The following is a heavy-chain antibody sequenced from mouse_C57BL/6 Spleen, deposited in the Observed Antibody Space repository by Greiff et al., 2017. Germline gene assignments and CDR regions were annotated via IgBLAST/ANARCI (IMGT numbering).Heavy chain of an antibody. CDR1: GFTFTDYY. CDR2: IRNKANGYTT. V-gene: IGHV7-3*01. CDR3: ARYISYAMDY. Sequence: EVHLVESGGGLVQPGGSLSLSCAASGFTFTDYYMSWVRQPPGKALEWLGFIRNKANGYTTEYSASVKGRFTISRDNSQSILYLQMNALRAEDSATYYCARYISYAMDYWGQGTSVTVSS. J-gene: IGHJ4*01.